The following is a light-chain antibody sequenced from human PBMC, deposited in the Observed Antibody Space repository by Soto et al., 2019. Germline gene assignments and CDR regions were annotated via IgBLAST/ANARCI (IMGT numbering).Light chain of an antibody. CDR1: SSNIGSNY. CDR3: AAWDVSLSGVV. Sequence: QSVLTQPPSASGTPEQRVTISCSGSSSNIGSNYVYWYHQLPGTAPKLLIYRNNQRPSGVPDRFSGSKSGTSASLAISGLRSEDEADYYCAAWDVSLSGVVFGGGTTLTVL. V-gene: IGLV1-47*01. CDR2: RNN. J-gene: IGLJ2*01.